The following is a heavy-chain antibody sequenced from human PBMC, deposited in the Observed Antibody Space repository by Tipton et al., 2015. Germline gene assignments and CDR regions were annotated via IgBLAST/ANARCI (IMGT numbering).Heavy chain of an antibody. CDR1: GDTVSSNTAA. Sequence: TLSLTCAISGDTVSSNTAAWNWIRQSPSRGLEWLGRTYYRSKWYNDYAVSVKSRITVNPDTSKNQFSLQLNSVTPEDTAVYYCARGNTGWPRYFDRWGRGTRAVVSS. J-gene: IGHJ2*01. CDR2: TYYRSKWYN. CDR3: ARGNTGWPRYFDR. V-gene: IGHV6-1*01. D-gene: IGHD6-19*01.